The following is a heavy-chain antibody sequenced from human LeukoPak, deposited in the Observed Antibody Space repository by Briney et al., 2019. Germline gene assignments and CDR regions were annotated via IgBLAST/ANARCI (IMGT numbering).Heavy chain of an antibody. Sequence: GGSLRLSCAASGFTFSDYYMSWIRQAPGKGLEWVSYISSSGSTIYYADSVKGRFTISRDNAKNSLYLQMNSLRAEDTAVYYCAKSVVAATAIFDYWGQGTLVTVSS. CDR1: GFTFSDYY. CDR3: AKSVVAATAIFDY. V-gene: IGHV3-11*01. CDR2: ISSSGSTI. J-gene: IGHJ4*02. D-gene: IGHD2-15*01.